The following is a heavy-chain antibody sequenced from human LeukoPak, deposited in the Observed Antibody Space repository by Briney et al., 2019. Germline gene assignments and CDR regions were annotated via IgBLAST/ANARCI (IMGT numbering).Heavy chain of an antibody. Sequence: QPGRSLRLSCAASGFTFDDYAMHWVRQAPGKGLEWVSGISWNSGSIGYADSVKGRFTISRDNAKNSLYLQMNSLRAEDTALYYCAKARRGGPVTVDAFDIWGQGTMVTVSS. V-gene: IGHV3-9*01. CDR1: GFTFDDYA. CDR2: ISWNSGSI. D-gene: IGHD2-21*02. J-gene: IGHJ3*02. CDR3: AKARRGGPVTVDAFDI.